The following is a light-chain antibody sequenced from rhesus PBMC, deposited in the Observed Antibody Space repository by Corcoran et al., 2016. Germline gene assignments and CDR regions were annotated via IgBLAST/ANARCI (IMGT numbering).Light chain of an antibody. CDR3: LQYYPTPWT. Sequence: QVILTQSPATLSLAPGEIGTLSCRANESVSSFIAWYQQRPGQAPSLLIYGASPRATGIPDRFSGSGSGTDFTLTISSLQPEVVATYYCLQYYPTPWTFLTGTKVHIK. CDR2: GAS. CDR1: ESVSSF. J-gene: IGKJ1*01. V-gene: IGKV3S11*01.